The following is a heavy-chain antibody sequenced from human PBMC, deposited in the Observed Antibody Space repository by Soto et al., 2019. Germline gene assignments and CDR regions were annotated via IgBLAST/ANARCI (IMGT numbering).Heavy chain of an antibody. V-gene: IGHV1-8*01. Sequence: QVQLVQSGAEVKKPGASVKVSCKASGYTFTSYDINWVRQVTGQGLEWMGWMNPNSGNTGYAQKFQGRVTMTRNTSISTAYMELSILRSEDTAVYYCAVRLIAAAGQYYFDYWGQGTLVTVSS. CDR3: AVRLIAAAGQYYFDY. CDR2: MNPNSGNT. D-gene: IGHD6-13*01. CDR1: GYTFTSYD. J-gene: IGHJ4*02.